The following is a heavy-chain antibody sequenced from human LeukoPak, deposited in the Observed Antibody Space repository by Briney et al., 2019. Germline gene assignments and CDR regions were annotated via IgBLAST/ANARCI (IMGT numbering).Heavy chain of an antibody. CDR3: AKVEYYDYVWGSYRYYFDY. Sequence: GRSLRLSCAASGFTFSSYAMSWVRQAPGKGLEWVSAISGSGGSTYYADSVKGRFTISRDNSKNTLYLQMNSLRAEDTAVYYCAKVEYYDYVWGSYRYYFDYWGQGTLVTVSS. V-gene: IGHV3-23*01. D-gene: IGHD3-16*02. CDR1: GFTFSSYA. CDR2: ISGSGGST. J-gene: IGHJ4*02.